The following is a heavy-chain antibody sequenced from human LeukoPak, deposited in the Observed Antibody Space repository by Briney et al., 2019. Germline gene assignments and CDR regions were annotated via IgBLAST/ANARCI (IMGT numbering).Heavy chain of an antibody. CDR3: AREGSRDFWSGPVYYFDY. D-gene: IGHD3-3*01. CDR2: IYDSGST. J-gene: IGHJ4*02. Sequence: SETLSLTCTVSGGSIRSYYWSWIRQPPGKGLEWVGYIYDSGSTSYNPSLKSRVTISVDTSKNQFSLKVTSVTAADTAVYYCAREGSRDFWSGPVYYFDYWGQGTLVTVSS. V-gene: IGHV4-59*01. CDR1: GGSIRSYY.